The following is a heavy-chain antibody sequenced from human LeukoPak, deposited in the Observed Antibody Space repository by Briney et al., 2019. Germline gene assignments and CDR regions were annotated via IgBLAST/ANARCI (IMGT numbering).Heavy chain of an antibody. J-gene: IGHJ4*02. CDR2: ISGSGGST. D-gene: IGHD3-22*01. V-gene: IGHV3-23*01. Sequence: GGSLRLSCAASGFTFSSYAMSWVRQAPGKGLEWVSAISGSGGSTYYADSVKGRFTISRDNSKNTLYLQMNSLRAEDTAVYYCAQLDVLRSDYFESWGQGTLVTVSS. CDR1: GFTFSSYA. CDR3: AQLDVLRSDYFES.